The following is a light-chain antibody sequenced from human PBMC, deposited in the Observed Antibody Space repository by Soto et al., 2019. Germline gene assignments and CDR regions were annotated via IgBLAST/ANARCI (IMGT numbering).Light chain of an antibody. CDR3: QQRSSWPQIT. CDR2: DAS. J-gene: IGKJ5*01. Sequence: EIVLTQSPATLSLSPGERATLSCRASQSVSSYLTWYQQKPGQAPRLLIYDASNRATGIPARFSGSGSGTDFTLTISSLEPEDFAVYYCQQRSSWPQITFGQGTRLAIK. V-gene: IGKV3-11*01. CDR1: QSVSSY.